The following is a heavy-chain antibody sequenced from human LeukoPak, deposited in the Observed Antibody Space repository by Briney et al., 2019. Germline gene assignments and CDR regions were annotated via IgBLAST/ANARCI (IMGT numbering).Heavy chain of an antibody. CDR3: ARGKVVVITQAPIDAFDI. J-gene: IGHJ3*02. CDR1: GYTFTSYD. D-gene: IGHD3-22*01. CDR2: MNPNSGNT. Sequence: GASVKVSCKASGYTFTSYDINWVRQATGQGLEWMGWMNPNSGNTGYAQKFQGRVTMTRNTSISTAYMELSSLRSEDTAVYYCARGKVVVITQAPIDAFDIWGQGTMVTVSS. V-gene: IGHV1-8*01.